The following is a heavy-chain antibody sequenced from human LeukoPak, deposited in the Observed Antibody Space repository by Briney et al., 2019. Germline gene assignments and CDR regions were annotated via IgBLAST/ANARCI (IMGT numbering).Heavy chain of an antibody. CDR1: GFTFDDYA. J-gene: IGHJ6*03. Sequence: TGGSLRLSCAASGFTFDDYAMHWVRQAPGKGLEWVSGISWNGGSIGYADSVKGRFTISRDNAKNSLYLQMNSPRAGDTALYYCAKDGGSGRTHYYYYYYMDVWGKGTTVTISS. CDR3: AKDGGSGRTHYYYYYYMDV. V-gene: IGHV3-9*01. CDR2: ISWNGGSI. D-gene: IGHD3-10*01.